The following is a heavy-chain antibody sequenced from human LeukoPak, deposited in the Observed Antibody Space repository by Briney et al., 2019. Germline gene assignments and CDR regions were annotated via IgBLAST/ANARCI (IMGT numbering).Heavy chain of an antibody. D-gene: IGHD5-18*01. CDR3: ARTDTAMVTGY. Sequence: SETPSLTCTVSGGSISSYYWSWIRQPPGKGLEWIGYIYYSGSTNYNPSLKSRVTISVDTSKNQFSLKLSSVTAADTAVYYCARTDTAMVTGYWGQGTRVTVSS. J-gene: IGHJ4*02. CDR1: GGSISSYY. V-gene: IGHV4-59*01. CDR2: IYYSGST.